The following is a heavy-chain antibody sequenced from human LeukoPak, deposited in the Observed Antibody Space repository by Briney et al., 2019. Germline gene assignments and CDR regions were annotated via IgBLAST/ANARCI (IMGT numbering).Heavy chain of an antibody. Sequence: GGSLRLSCAASGFTFSSYAMSWVRQAPGKGLEWVSAIRGSGGSTYYADSVKGRFTISRDNSKNTLYLQMNSLRAEDTAVYYCAKGSWYREQYFQHWGQGTLVTVSS. CDR1: GFTFSSYA. J-gene: IGHJ1*01. CDR3: AKGSWYREQYFQH. V-gene: IGHV3-23*01. CDR2: IRGSGGST. D-gene: IGHD6-13*01.